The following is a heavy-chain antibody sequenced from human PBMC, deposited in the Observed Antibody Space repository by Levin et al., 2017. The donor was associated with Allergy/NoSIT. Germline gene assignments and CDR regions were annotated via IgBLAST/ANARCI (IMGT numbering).Heavy chain of an antibody. Sequence: SCAASGFTFSSYGMHWVRQAPGKGLEWVAVIWYDGSNKYYADSVKGRFTISRDNSKNTLYLQMNSLRAEDTAVYYCARDRGSSGVGYFDYWGQGTLVTVSS. CDR2: IWYDGSNK. D-gene: IGHD6-19*01. CDR3: ARDRGSSGVGYFDY. V-gene: IGHV3-33*01. CDR1: GFTFSSYG. J-gene: IGHJ4*02.